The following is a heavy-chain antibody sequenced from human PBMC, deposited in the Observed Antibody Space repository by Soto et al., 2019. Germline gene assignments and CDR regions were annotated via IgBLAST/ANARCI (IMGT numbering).Heavy chain of an antibody. J-gene: IGHJ6*03. CDR1: GFTFSSYG. CDR2: IWYDGSNK. CDR3: ARAVVPAAMRVTSSYMDV. V-gene: IGHV3-33*01. Sequence: QVQLVESGGGVVQPGRSLRLSCAASGFTFSSYGMHWVRQAPGKGLEWVAVIWYDGSNKYYADSVKGRFTISRDNSKNTLYLQMNSLRAEDTAVYYCARAVVPAAMRVTSSYMDVWGKGTTVTVSS. D-gene: IGHD2-2*01.